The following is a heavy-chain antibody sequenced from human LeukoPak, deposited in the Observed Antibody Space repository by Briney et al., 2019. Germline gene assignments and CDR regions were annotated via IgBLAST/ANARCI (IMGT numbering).Heavy chain of an antibody. D-gene: IGHD2-15*01. CDR1: GYTFTGYY. CDR3: ATVVAAEYYFDY. V-gene: IGHV1-2*02. CDR2: INPNSGGT. Sequence: ASVKVSCKASGYTFTGYYMHWVRQAPGQGLEWMGWINPNSGGTNYAQKFQGRVTMTGDTSISTAYMELSRLRSDDTAVYYCATVVAAEYYFDYWGQGTLVTVSS. J-gene: IGHJ4*02.